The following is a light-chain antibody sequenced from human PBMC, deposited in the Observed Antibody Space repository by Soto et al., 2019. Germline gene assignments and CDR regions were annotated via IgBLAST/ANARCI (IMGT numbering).Light chain of an antibody. CDR3: SSYSSVTTLWV. J-gene: IGLJ3*02. Sequence: QSALTQPASVSGSPGQSITISCTGTSSDVGGYNYVSWYQQHPGKAPKLIIYEVSNRPSGVSNRFSGSKSGNTASLTVSGLQAEGEADYYCSSYSSVTTLWVFGGGTKLTVL. CDR2: EVS. CDR1: SSDVGGYNY. V-gene: IGLV2-14*01.